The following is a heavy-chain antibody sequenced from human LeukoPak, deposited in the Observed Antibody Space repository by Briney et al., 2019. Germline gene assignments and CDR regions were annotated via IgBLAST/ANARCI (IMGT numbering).Heavy chain of an antibody. CDR2: IYYSGST. Sequence: SETLSLTCTVSGGSISSYYWSWLRQPPGKGLEWIGYIYYSGSTNYNPSLKSRVTILVDTSKNQFSLKLSSVTAADTAVYYCAREKSYYDILTGYSYFDYWGQGTLVTVSS. CDR3: AREKSYYDILTGYSYFDY. CDR1: GGSISSYY. V-gene: IGHV4-59*01. J-gene: IGHJ4*02. D-gene: IGHD3-9*01.